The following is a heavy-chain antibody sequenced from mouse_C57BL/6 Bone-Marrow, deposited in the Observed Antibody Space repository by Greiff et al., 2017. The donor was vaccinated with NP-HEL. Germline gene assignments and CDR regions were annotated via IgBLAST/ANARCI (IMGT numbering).Heavy chain of an antibody. CDR3: AREGGLRRRTYAMDY. Sequence: VKVVVSEGGLVQPGSSMKLSCTASGFTFSDYYMALVRQVPEKCLEWVANIIYGGSISYYLYSLKSRFIISRDNAKNNLYLQKSSLKTEDTAAYYCAREGGLRRRTYAMDYWGQGTSVTVSS. CDR1: GFTFSDYY. V-gene: IGHV5-16*01. J-gene: IGHJ4*01. D-gene: IGHD2-4*01. CDR2: IIYGGSIS.